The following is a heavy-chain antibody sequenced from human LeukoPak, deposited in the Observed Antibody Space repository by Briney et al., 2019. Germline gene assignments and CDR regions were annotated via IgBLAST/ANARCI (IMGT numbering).Heavy chain of an antibody. CDR2: ISSSSSTI. CDR1: GFTFSNYA. CDR3: ARGKSIAAAGHNWFDP. D-gene: IGHD6-13*01. J-gene: IGHJ5*02. V-gene: IGHV3-48*02. Sequence: GGSLRLSCAASGFTFSNYAMNWVRQAPGEGLEWVSYISSSSSTIYYADSVKGRFTISRDNAKNSLYLQMNSLRDEDTAVYYCARGKSIAAAGHNWFDPWGQGTLVTVSS.